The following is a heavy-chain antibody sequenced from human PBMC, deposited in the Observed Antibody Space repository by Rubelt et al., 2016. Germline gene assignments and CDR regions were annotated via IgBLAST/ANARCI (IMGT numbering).Heavy chain of an antibody. CDR2: LDWDADK. CDR3: ARGKYYSGSYDFDY. V-gene: IGHV2-70*15. J-gene: IGHJ4*02. Sequence: QVTLRESGPALVKPTQTLTLTCTFSEFSLRTNGMCVSWVRQPPGKALEGLARLDWDADKYYSTSLKTRLTIPKDTSKNQVVLTMTNMDPVATATYYRARGKYYSGSYDFDYWGQGTLVTVSS. D-gene: IGHD3-10*01. CDR1: EFSLRTNGMC.